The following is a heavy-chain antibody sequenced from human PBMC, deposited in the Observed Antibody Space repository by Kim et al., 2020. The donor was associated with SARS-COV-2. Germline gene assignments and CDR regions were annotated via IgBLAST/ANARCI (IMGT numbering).Heavy chain of an antibody. Sequence: ASVKVSCKASGYTFTGYYIHWVRQAPGQGLEWMGRINPDTGGTNLAQKFQGRVAITRDTSITKTYMELKRLTSDDTAVYYCARGPGVPNIDHWGQGTLVTAAS. J-gene: IGHJ4*02. V-gene: IGHV1-2*06. D-gene: IGHD3-10*01. CDR1: GYTFTGYY. CDR2: INPDTGGT. CDR3: ARGPGVPNIDH.